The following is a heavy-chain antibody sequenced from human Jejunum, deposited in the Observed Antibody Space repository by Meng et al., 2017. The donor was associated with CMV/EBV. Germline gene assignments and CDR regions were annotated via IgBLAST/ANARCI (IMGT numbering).Heavy chain of an antibody. CDR3: ARDNRGMDV. Sequence: SLTCTVSGGSISSYYWSWIRQPPGKGLEWIGFLSYSGSSNYNPSLKSRVTISKDTSKNQFSLELSSVTAADTAVYYCARDNRGMDVWGQGTTVTVSS. CDR2: LSYSGSS. CDR1: GGSISSYY. V-gene: IGHV4-59*01. J-gene: IGHJ6*02.